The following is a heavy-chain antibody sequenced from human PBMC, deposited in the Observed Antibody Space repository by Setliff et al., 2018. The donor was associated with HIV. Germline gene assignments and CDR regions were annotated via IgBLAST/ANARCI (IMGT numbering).Heavy chain of an antibody. V-gene: IGHV4-34*01. Sequence: SETLSLTCAVYGGDLTNHYWSWVRQAPGKGLEWIGEITDDGSGTYNPSLKSRVTISLDSSKNQFSLKLTSVTAADAAVYYCARGQLRYLANDYYFDYWGQGTLVTVSS. D-gene: IGHD3-9*01. J-gene: IGHJ4*02. CDR2: ITDDGSG. CDR1: GGDLTNHY. CDR3: ARGQLRYLANDYYFDY.